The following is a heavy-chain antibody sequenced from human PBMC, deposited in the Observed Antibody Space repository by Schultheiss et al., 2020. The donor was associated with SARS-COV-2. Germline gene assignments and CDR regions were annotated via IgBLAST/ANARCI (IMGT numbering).Heavy chain of an antibody. CDR1: GGSVSSGSYY. D-gene: IGHD3-3*01. CDR3: ARGWSGYYYPSYFDY. Sequence: SETLSLTCTVSGGSVSSGSYYWGWIRQPPGKGLEWIGYIYYSGSTYYNPSLKSLVTISVDTSKNQFSLKLSSVTAADTAVYYCARGWSGYYYPSYFDYWGQGTLVTVSS. CDR2: IYYSGST. J-gene: IGHJ4*02. V-gene: IGHV4-31*01.